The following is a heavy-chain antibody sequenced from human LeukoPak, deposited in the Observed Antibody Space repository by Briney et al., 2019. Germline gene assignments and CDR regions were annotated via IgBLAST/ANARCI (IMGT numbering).Heavy chain of an antibody. Sequence: PSETLSLTCTVSGGSISSYYWSWIRQPAGKGLEWIGRIYTSGSTNYNPSLKSRVTMSVDTSKNQFSLKLSSVTAADTAVYYCARDVAAYYYDSSGYSPYYYYMDVWGKGTTVTISS. CDR1: GGSISSYY. CDR3: ARDVAAYYYDSSGYSPYYYYMDV. D-gene: IGHD3-22*01. J-gene: IGHJ6*03. V-gene: IGHV4-4*07. CDR2: IYTSGST.